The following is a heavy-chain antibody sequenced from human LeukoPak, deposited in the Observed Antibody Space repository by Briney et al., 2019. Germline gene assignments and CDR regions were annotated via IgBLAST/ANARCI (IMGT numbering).Heavy chain of an antibody. Sequence: SETLSLTCTVSGGSISSGGYYWSWIRQPPGKGLEWIGYIYHSGSTYYNPSLKSRVTISVDTSKNQFSLKLSSVTAADTAVYYCARALGSITGTLAWFDPWGQGTLVTVSS. D-gene: IGHD1-7*01. CDR3: ARALGSITGTLAWFDP. CDR2: IYHSGST. CDR1: GGSISSGGYY. V-gene: IGHV4-30-2*01. J-gene: IGHJ5*02.